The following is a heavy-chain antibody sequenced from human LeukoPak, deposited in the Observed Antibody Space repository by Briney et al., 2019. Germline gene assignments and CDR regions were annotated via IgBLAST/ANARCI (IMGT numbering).Heavy chain of an antibody. CDR1: GYSIRIGDY. J-gene: IGHJ4*02. CDR2: IYHNGST. V-gene: IGHV4-38-2*01. CDR3: ARNRSLTTTPGFDH. D-gene: IGHD4-11*01. Sequence: KPSDTLSLTCAVSGYSIRIGDYWGWIRQSPGKGLDWIESIYHNGSTHYNPSLKSRVTISVDTSKNQFSLMLSSVTAADTAVYYCARNRSLTTTPGFDHWGQGTLVTVSS.